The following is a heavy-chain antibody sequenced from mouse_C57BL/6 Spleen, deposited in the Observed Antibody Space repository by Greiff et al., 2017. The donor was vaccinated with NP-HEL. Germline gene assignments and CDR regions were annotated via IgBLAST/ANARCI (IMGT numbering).Heavy chain of an antibody. V-gene: IGHV1-42*01. Sequence: VHVKQSGPELVKPGASVKISCKASGYSFTGYYMNWVKQSPEKSLEWIGEINPSTGGTTYNQKFKAKATLTVDKSSSTAYMQLKSLTSEDSAVYYCARAIYDGYHYWYFDVWGTGTTVTVSS. CDR1: GYSFTGYY. CDR2: INPSTGGT. D-gene: IGHD2-3*01. CDR3: ARAIYDGYHYWYFDV. J-gene: IGHJ1*03.